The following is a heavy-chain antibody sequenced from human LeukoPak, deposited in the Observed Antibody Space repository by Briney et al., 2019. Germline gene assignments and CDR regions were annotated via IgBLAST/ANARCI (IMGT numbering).Heavy chain of an antibody. D-gene: IGHD3-10*01. CDR1: GGSISSYY. Sequence: SETLSLTCTVSGGSISSYYWSWIRQPPGKGLEWIGYIYHSGSTNYNPSLKSRVTISADTSKNQFSLKLSSVTAADTAVYYCARPMVRGVNDALDIWGQGTMVTVSS. CDR2: IYHSGST. CDR3: ARPMVRGVNDALDI. J-gene: IGHJ3*02. V-gene: IGHV4-59*08.